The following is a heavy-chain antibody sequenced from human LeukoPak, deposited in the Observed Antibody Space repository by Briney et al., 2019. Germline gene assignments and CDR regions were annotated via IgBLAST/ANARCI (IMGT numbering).Heavy chain of an antibody. CDR2: ISSSSSTI. CDR1: GFTFSSYS. J-gene: IGHJ4*02. CDR3: ARGALDFDY. Sequence: PGGSLRLSCAASGFTFSSYSMNWVRQAPGKGLEWVSYISSSSSTIYYADSVKGRFTISRDNAKNSLYLHMNSLKDEDTAVYYCARGALDFDYWGQGTLVTVS. V-gene: IGHV3-48*02.